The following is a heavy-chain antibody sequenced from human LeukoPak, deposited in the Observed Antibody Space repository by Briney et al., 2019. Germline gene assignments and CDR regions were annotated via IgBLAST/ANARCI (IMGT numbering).Heavy chain of an antibody. Sequence: GESLKISCKGFGYSFSTCWIGWVRQKPGKGLEWMGVIYPGDSDTIYSPSFRDQVTMSADRSISTAYLQWSSLKASDTAMYYCARSGDGYNSEDYWGQGTLVTVPS. CDR2: IYPGDSDT. D-gene: IGHD5-24*01. CDR3: ARSGDGYNSEDY. J-gene: IGHJ4*02. CDR1: GYSFSTCW. V-gene: IGHV5-51*01.